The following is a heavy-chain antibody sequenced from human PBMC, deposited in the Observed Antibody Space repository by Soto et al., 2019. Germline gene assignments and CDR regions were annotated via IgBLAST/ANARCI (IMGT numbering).Heavy chain of an antibody. CDR3: ASWLKGPDIGNYSYGMDV. CDR1: GGAFSDYA. CDR2: IMPIFRAP. V-gene: IGHV1-69*12. Sequence: QVQLVQSGAEVKKPGSSVKVSCKASGGAFSDYAFSWVRQAPGQGLEWLGGIMPIFRAPDYAQKFQGRVTITADELTTTAYMEMDSLRSEDTAVYYCASWLKGPDIGNYSYGMDVWGQGTTVTVS. D-gene: IGHD2-15*01. J-gene: IGHJ6*02.